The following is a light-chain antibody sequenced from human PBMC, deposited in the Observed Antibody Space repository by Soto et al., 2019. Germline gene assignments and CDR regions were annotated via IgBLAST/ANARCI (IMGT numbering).Light chain of an antibody. CDR1: QSVLYSSNNKNY. CDR3: QQYYSTPGT. Sequence: DIVMTQSPDSLAVSLGERATINCKSSQSVLYSSNNKNYLAWYQQKPGQPPKLLLYWASTRESGVPDRFSGSGSWTDCALTISSLRAEDVAVYYCQQYYSTPGTFGQGTKVEI. J-gene: IGKJ1*01. CDR2: WAS. V-gene: IGKV4-1*01.